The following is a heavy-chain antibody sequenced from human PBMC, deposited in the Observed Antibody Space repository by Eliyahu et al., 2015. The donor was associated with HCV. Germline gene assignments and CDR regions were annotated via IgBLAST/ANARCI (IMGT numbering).Heavy chain of an antibody. CDR1: GGSISSGSYS. J-gene: IGHJ4*02. V-gene: IGHV4-61*02. Sequence: QVQLHESGPGLVKPSQTLSLTCSVSGGSISSGSYSWPWIRRPAGKGLEWIGRIYSSGSIRYNPSLETRVMISADTSKNQFSLRLNSVTAADTAVYYCARDRRSLSGYAIDSWGQGTLVTVSS. D-gene: IGHD3-22*01. CDR3: ARDRRSLSGYAIDS. CDR2: IYSSGSI.